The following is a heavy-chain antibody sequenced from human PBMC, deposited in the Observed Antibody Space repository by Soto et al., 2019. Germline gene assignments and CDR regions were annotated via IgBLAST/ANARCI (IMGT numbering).Heavy chain of an antibody. CDR1: GDSVSSDTVV. CDR3: ARGIYDTSVGTAFDV. J-gene: IGHJ3*01. V-gene: IGHV6-1*01. CDR2: TYYRSKWYH. D-gene: IGHD3-22*01. Sequence: SQTLSLTCAISGDSVSSDTVVLNLIMLSPSRGLEWLGRTYYRSKWYHEYAVFVQSRISINPDTSKNHFSLQLNSVTPEDTAVYYCARGIYDTSVGTAFDVWGQGTKVTVSS.